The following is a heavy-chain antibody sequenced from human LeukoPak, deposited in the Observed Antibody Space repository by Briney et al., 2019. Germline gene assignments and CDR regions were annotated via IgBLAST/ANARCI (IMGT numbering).Heavy chain of an antibody. J-gene: IGHJ4*02. CDR1: SGSISTSNYY. CDR3: ARARGVRGVIIDY. CDR2: IFYSGST. V-gene: IGHV4-39*07. Sequence: PSETLSLTCTVSSGSISTSNYYWGWVRQPPGKALEWIGNIFYSGSTYYSPSLKSRVTISLDTSRNQFSLKLNSVTAADTAVYYCARARGVRGVIIDYWGQGTLVTVSS. D-gene: IGHD3-10*01.